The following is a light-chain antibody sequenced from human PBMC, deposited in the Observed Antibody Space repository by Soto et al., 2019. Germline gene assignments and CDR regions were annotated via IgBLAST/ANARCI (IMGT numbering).Light chain of an antibody. CDR3: QSYDSSLSGSKV. J-gene: IGLJ7*01. CDR1: SSNIGAGYD. CDR2: GNS. Sequence: QSVLTQPPSVSGAPGQRVTISCTGSSSNIGAGYDVHWYQQLPGTAPKLLIYGNSNRPSGVPDRFSGSKSGTSASLAITGLQDEDEADYYCQSYDSSLSGSKVFGGGTQLTVL. V-gene: IGLV1-40*01.